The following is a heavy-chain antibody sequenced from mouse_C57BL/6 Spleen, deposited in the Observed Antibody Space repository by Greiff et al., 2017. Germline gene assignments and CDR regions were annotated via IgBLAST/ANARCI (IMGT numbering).Heavy chain of an antibody. CDR3: ARDYGNYVWFAY. CDR2: IYPGSGNT. Sequence: QVQLKQSGAELVRPGASVKLSCKASGYTFTDYYINWVKQRPGQGLEWIARIYPGSGNTYYNEKFKGKATLTAEKSSSTAYMQLSSLTSEDSAVYFCARDYGNYVWFAYWGQGTLVTVSA. J-gene: IGHJ3*01. D-gene: IGHD2-1*01. V-gene: IGHV1-76*01. CDR1: GYTFTDYY.